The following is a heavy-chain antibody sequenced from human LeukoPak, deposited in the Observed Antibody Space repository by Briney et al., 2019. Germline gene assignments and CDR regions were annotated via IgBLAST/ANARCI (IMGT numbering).Heavy chain of an antibody. CDR3: AKGGYYGSSGYYGY. CDR2: ISGSGGST. J-gene: IGHJ4*02. Sequence: GGSLRLSCAASGFTFSSYAMSWVRQAPGKGLEWVSAISGSGGSTYYADSVKGRFTISRDNSKNTLYLQMNSLRAEDTAVYYCAKGGYYGSSGYYGYWGQGTLVTVSS. CDR1: GFTFSSYA. D-gene: IGHD3-22*01. V-gene: IGHV3-23*01.